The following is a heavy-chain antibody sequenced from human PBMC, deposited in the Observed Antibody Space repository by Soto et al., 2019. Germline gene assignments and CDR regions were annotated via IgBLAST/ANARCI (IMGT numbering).Heavy chain of an antibody. D-gene: IGHD6-13*01. CDR3: AREVGSSSWSPRYYFDY. J-gene: IGHJ4*02. CDR2: IWYDGSNK. CDR1: GFTFSSYG. V-gene: IGHV3-33*01. Sequence: GGSLRLSCAASGFTFSSYGMHWVRQAPGKGLEWVAVIWYDGSNKYYADSVKGRFTISRDNSKNTLYLQMSSLRAEDTAVYYCAREVGSSSWSPRYYFDYWGQGTLVTAPQ.